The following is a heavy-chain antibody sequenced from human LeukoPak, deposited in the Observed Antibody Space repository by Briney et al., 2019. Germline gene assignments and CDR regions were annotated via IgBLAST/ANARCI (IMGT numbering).Heavy chain of an antibody. CDR1: GFTFSSYS. CDR2: ISSSSSYI. J-gene: IGHJ6*03. Sequence: PGGSLRLSCAASGFTFSSYSMNWVRQAPGKGLEWVSSISSSSSYIYYADSVKGRFTISRDNAKNLLFLQINSLRAEDTAVYYCARVLTTGTTAGVVYYYYMDVWGKGTTVTVSS. V-gene: IGHV3-21*01. D-gene: IGHD1-1*01. CDR3: ARVLTTGTTAGVVYYYYMDV.